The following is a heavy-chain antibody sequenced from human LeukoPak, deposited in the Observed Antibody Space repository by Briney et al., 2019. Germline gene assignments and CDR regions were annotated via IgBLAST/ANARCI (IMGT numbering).Heavy chain of an antibody. CDR2: ISWSSGSI. J-gene: IGHJ3*02. CDR3: AKDWAFDI. Sequence: GGSLRLSCAASGFTFDDYAMHWVRQAPGKGLEWVSGISWSSGSIGYADSVKGRFTISRDNAKNSLYLQMNSLRAEDTALHYCAKDWAFDIWGQGTMVTVSS. V-gene: IGHV3-9*01. CDR1: GFTFDDYA.